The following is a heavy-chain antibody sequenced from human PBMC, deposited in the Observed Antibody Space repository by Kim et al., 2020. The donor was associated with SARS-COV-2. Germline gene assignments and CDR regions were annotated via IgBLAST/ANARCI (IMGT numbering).Heavy chain of an antibody. J-gene: IGHJ5*01. Sequence: SVEGQFTISRDNAKNSVYLQMNSLRAGDTAVYYCAKGTYSYGAGVPGFDPWGQGTMVTVSS. D-gene: IGHD5-18*01. V-gene: IGHV3-13*03. CDR3: AKGTYSYGAGVPGFDP.